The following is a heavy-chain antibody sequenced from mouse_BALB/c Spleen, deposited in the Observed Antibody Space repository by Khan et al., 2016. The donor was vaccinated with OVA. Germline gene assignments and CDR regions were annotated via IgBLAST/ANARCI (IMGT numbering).Heavy chain of an antibody. CDR1: GYTFTSYW. CDR3: ARENYYGSSHYAMDY. D-gene: IGHD1-1*01. CDR2: ISPGSGTP. Sequence: DLVKPGASVKLSCKASGYTFTSYWINWIKQRPGQGLEWIGRISPGSGTPYYNEMFKGKATLTVDTSSRTAYIQLSSLSYEDSAVYCCARENYYGSSHYAMDYWGQGTSVTASS. J-gene: IGHJ4*01. V-gene: IGHV1S41*01.